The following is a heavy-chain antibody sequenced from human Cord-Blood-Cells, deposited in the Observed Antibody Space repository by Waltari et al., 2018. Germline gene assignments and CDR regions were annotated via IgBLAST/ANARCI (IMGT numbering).Heavy chain of an antibody. V-gene: IGHV4-34*01. CDR2: INHSGSP. CDR3: AAGTTSYYYYMDV. J-gene: IGHJ6*03. CDR1: GGSFSGYY. D-gene: IGHD1-7*01. Sequence: QVQLQQWGAGLLKPSETLSLTCAVYGGSFSGYYWSWIRQPPGKGLEWIGEINHSGSPNYNPSLKSRVTISVYTSKNQFSLKLSSVTAVDTAVYYCAAGTTSYYYYMDVWGKGTTVTVSS.